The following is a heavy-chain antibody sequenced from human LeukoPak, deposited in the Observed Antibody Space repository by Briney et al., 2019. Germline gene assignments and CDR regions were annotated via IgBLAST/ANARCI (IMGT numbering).Heavy chain of an antibody. CDR3: ARTMVRGVITSSFDF. Sequence: GESLKISCKGSGYSFTSYWIIWVRQMPGKGLEWMGIIYPSDSDTRYSPSFQGQVTISADKSISTAYLQWSSLKASDTAMYYCARTMVRGVITSSFDFWGQGTLVTVSS. V-gene: IGHV5-51*01. CDR2: IYPSDSDT. J-gene: IGHJ4*02. D-gene: IGHD3-10*01. CDR1: GYSFTSYW.